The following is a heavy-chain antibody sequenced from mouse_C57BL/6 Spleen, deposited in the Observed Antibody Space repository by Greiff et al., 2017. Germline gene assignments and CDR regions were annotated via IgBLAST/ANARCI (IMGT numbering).Heavy chain of an antibody. D-gene: IGHD1-1*02. V-gene: IGHV1-26*01. Sequence: VQLQQSGPELVKPGASVKISCKASGYTFTDYYMNWVKQSHGKSLEWIGDINPNNGGTSYNQKFKGKATLTVDKSSSTAYMELRSLTSEDSAVYYCARSWWDGVSYYAMDYWGQGTSVTVSS. CDR2: INPNNGGT. CDR3: ARSWWDGVSYYAMDY. J-gene: IGHJ4*01. CDR1: GYTFTDYY.